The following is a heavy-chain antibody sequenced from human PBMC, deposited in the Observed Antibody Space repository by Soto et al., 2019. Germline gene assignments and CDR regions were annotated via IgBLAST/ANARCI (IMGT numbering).Heavy chain of an antibody. V-gene: IGHV4-59*01. CDR1: GGSISSYY. CDR3: ARDKFKVGDYYGSGSYRGFDP. J-gene: IGHJ5*02. D-gene: IGHD3-10*01. Sequence: QVQLQESGPGLVKPSETLSLTCTVSGGSISSYYWSWIRQPPGKGLEWIGYIYYSGSTNYNPSLKSRVTISVDTSKNQFSLKLSSVTAADTAVYYCARDKFKVGDYYGSGSYRGFDPWGQGTLVTVSS. CDR2: IYYSGST.